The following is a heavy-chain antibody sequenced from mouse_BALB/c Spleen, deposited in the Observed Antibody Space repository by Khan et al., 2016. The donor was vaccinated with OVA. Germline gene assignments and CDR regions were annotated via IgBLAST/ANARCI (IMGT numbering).Heavy chain of an antibody. J-gene: IGHJ3*01. CDR2: INSDGYYT. D-gene: IGHD4-1*01. CDR3: ASHLTGSFAY. CDR1: GFTFSTYG. V-gene: IGHV5-6*01. Sequence: EVELVESGGDLVKPGGSLRLSCAVSGFTFSTYGMSWVRQFPDKRLEWVATINSDGYYTYYPDTLKGRFTISRNNAENTLYQQMSSLKSEDTARYYCASHLTGSFAYWGHGTLVTVSA.